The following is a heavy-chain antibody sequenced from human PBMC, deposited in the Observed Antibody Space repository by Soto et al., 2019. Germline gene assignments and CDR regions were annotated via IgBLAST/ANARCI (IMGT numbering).Heavy chain of an antibody. Sequence: QLQLQESGPGLVKPSETLSLTCTVSGGSISSSSYYWGWIRQPPGKGLEWIGSNYYSGGTYYNPSLKSRVTISLDTSQNHFSLKLSSVTAAVTAVYYCARQTMRRLLLYFDWLLFDYWGQGTLVTVSS. J-gene: IGHJ4*02. D-gene: IGHD3-9*01. V-gene: IGHV4-39*01. CDR1: GGSISSSSYY. CDR3: ARQTMRRLLLYFDWLLFDY. CDR2: NYYSGGT.